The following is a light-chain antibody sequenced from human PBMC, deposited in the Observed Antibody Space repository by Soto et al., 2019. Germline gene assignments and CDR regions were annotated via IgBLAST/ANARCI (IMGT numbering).Light chain of an antibody. J-gene: IGLJ1*01. CDR3: SSFTNRSTLYV. CDR1: SSDVGGYKY. V-gene: IGLV2-14*01. Sequence: QSVLTQPASVSGSPGQSITISCTGTSSDVGGYKYVSWYQQHPGKAPKLMIYEVSHRPSGVSNRFSGSKSGNTAPLTASGLQAEEEAYYYCSSFTNRSTLYVFGTGTKVTVL. CDR2: EVS.